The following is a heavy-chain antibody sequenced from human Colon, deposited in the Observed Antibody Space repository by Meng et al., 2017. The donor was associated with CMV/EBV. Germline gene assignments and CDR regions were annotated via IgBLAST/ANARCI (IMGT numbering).Heavy chain of an antibody. CDR1: GFTFSDYS. D-gene: IGHD3-16*01. V-gene: IGHV3-11*01. CDR2: IRPSGSNI. J-gene: IGHJ4*02. CDR3: ARGITFTDPYFGY. Sequence: AASGFTFSDYSMSWIRQAPGKGLEWLSHIRPSGSNIYYADSVKGRFTISRDNAKNSLFLQMTSLRAEDTAVYYCARGITFTDPYFGYWGQGILVTVSS.